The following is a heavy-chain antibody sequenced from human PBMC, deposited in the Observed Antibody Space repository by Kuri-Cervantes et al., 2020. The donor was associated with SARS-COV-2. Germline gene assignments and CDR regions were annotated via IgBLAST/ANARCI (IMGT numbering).Heavy chain of an antibody. D-gene: IGHD3-10*01. J-gene: IGHJ5*02. Sequence: ASVKVSCKASGYTFTGYYMHWVRQAPGQGLEWMGRINPNSGGTNYAQKFQGRVTMTRDTSISTAYMELSRLRSDDTAVYYCARDLWSVVRGVIARWFDPWGQGTLVTVSS. CDR1: GYTFTGYY. V-gene: IGHV1-2*06. CDR2: INPNSGGT. CDR3: ARDLWSVVRGVIARWFDP.